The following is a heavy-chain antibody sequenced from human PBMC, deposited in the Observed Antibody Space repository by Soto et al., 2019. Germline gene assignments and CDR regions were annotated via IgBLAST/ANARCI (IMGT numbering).Heavy chain of an antibody. D-gene: IGHD3-22*01. CDR2: INPNSGGT. CDR1: GYTFTGYY. Sequence: GASVKVSCKASGYTFTGYYMHWVRQAPGQGLEWMGWINPNSGGTNYAQKFQGWVTMTRDTSISTAYMELSRLRSDDTAVYYCARAPYYDSSGYQYYFDYWGQGTLVTVSS. CDR3: ARAPYYDSSGYQYYFDY. J-gene: IGHJ4*02. V-gene: IGHV1-2*04.